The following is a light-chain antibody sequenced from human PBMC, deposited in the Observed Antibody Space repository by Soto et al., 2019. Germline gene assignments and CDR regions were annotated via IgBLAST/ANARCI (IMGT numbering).Light chain of an antibody. CDR2: GAS. CDR1: ETVAGSY. CDR3: QQRSNWPLT. V-gene: IGKV3D-20*02. J-gene: IGKJ5*01. Sequence: EIVLTQSPGTLSLSPGESSTLSCRASETVAGSYLAWYQQKPGQAPRLLIHGASTRATGIADRFSGSGSGTDFTLTISSLEPEDFAVYYCQQRSNWPLTFGQGTRLEIK.